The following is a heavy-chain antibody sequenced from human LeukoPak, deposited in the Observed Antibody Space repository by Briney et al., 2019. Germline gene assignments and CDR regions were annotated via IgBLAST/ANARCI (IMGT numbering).Heavy chain of an antibody. D-gene: IGHD3-10*01. CDR3: AGETLLLGFDR. J-gene: IGHJ5*02. CDR1: GFTFSDYY. V-gene: IGHV3-11*01. Sequence: SGGSLRPSCAASGFTFSDYYMSWIRQAPGKGLEWVSYISSSGSTIYYADSVKGRFTISRDNAKNSLYLQMNSLRAEDTAVYYCAGETLLLGFDRWGQGTLVTVSS. CDR2: ISSSGSTI.